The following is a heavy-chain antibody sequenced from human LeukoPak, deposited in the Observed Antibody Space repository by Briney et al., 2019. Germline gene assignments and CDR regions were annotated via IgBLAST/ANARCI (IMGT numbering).Heavy chain of an antibody. CDR3: LKGSQGPIWQQLVPDH. Sequence: GGSLRLSCLATGFALSTYAMHWVRQAPGKGLEHVPTISTDGRNTYYADSVKGRFTISRDTSKNTLYLQMSSLRGDDTAVYYCLKGSQGPIWQQLVPDHWGQGTQVTVSS. CDR2: ISTDGRNT. D-gene: IGHD6-13*01. J-gene: IGHJ4*02. V-gene: IGHV3-64D*06. CDR1: GFALSTYA.